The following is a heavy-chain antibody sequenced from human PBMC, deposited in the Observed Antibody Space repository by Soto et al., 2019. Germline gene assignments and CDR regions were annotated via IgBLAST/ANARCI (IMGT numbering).Heavy chain of an antibody. CDR1: GYTFTSYG. Sequence: ASVKVSCKASGYTFTSYGISWVRQAPGQGLEWMGWISAYNGNTNYAQKLQGRVTMTTDTSTSTAYMELRSLRSDDTAVYYCARVGYCSGGSCFKRTYYYYGMDVWGQGTTVTV. V-gene: IGHV1-18*04. J-gene: IGHJ6*02. CDR2: ISAYNGNT. D-gene: IGHD2-15*01. CDR3: ARVGYCSGGSCFKRTYYYYGMDV.